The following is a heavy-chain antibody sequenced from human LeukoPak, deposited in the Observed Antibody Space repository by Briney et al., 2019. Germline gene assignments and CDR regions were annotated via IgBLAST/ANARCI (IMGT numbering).Heavy chain of an antibody. Sequence: PSETLSLTCAVYGGSFSGYYWSWIRQPPGKGLEWIGEINHSGSTNYNPSLKSRVTISVDTSKNQFSLKLSSVTAADTAVYYCARRWVYDKRAFDAWGQGTMVTVPS. CDR1: GGSFSGYY. D-gene: IGHD3-16*01. CDR2: INHSGST. V-gene: IGHV4-34*01. CDR3: ARRWVYDKRAFDA. J-gene: IGHJ3*01.